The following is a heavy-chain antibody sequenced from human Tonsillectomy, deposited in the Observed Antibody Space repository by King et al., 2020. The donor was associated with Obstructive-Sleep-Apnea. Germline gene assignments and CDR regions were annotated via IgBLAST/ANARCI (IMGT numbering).Heavy chain of an antibody. D-gene: IGHD6-19*01. Sequence: LPLQESGPGLVKPSDILSLTCSVSGDSISARSYYWGWIRQPPGKGLEWIGSVSYSGTAYYYPSLKSRLTISLDAPKKHSSLKLTSVTAADTAVYFCARLSGFSSGWYPHAFDVWGQGTMVTVSS. CDR2: VSYSGTA. V-gene: IGHV4-39*07. CDR3: ARLSGFSSGWYPHAFDV. J-gene: IGHJ3*01. CDR1: GDSISARSYY.